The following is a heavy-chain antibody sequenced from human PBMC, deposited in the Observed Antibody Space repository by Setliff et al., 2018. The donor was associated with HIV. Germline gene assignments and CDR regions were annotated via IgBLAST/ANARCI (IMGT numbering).Heavy chain of an antibody. CDR3: ARGVRDNSGWSSYYFDY. CDR1: GGSFSDNY. J-gene: IGHJ4*02. CDR2: INHSGRT. D-gene: IGHD6-19*01. V-gene: IGHV4-34*01. Sequence: SETLSLTCAVYGGSFSDNYWSWIRQSPGKGLEWIGEINHSGRTKYGPSLRSRVSISVDTSKKQFSLRLTSVTAADTAAYYCARGVRDNSGWSSYYFDYWGQGTLVTVSS.